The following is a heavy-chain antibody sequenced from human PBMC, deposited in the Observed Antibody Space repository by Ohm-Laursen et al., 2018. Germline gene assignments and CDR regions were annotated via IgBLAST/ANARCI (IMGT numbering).Heavy chain of an antibody. V-gene: IGHV3-11*01. CDR3: AREYCSGGSCYSAFDY. Sequence: GSLRLSCTASGFIFSEHYMSWIRQAPGRGLEWISYISSSGSRIYYADSVKGRFTTSRDNAKNSLYLQMNSPRAEDTAVYYCAREYCSGGSCYSAFDYWGQGTLVTVSS. D-gene: IGHD2-15*01. CDR1: GFIFSEHY. CDR2: ISSSGSRI. J-gene: IGHJ4*02.